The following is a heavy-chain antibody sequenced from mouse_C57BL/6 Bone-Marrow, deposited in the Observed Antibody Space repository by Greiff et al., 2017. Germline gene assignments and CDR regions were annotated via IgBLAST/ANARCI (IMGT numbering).Heavy chain of an antibody. CDR1: GYTFTSYW. V-gene: IGHV1-64*01. Sequence: QVQLQQPGAELVKPGASVKLSCKASGYTFTSYWMHWVKQRPGQGLEWIGMIHPYSGSTNYNEKFKSKATLTVDKSSSTAYMQLSSLTSEDSAIYFCARITTVVATPSWFAYWGQGTLVTVSA. J-gene: IGHJ3*01. CDR2: IHPYSGST. CDR3: ARITTVVATPSWFAY. D-gene: IGHD1-1*01.